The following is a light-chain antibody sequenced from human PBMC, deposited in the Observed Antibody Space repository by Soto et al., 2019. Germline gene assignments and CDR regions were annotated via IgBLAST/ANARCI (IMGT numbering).Light chain of an antibody. CDR1: TGAVTNGHY. J-gene: IGLJ1*01. CDR2: DTT. V-gene: IGLV7-46*01. CDR3: LLSYNGPYV. Sequence: QAVVTHAPSLTVSPGGTVTLTCGSSTGAVTNGHYPYWFQQKPGQAPRTLIYDTTNRHSWTPARFSGSLLGGKAALTLSGAQPEDEAEYYCLLSYNGPYVFGTGTKATVL.